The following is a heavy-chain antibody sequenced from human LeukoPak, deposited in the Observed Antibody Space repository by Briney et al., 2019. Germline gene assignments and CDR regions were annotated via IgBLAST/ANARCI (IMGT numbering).Heavy chain of an antibody. J-gene: IGHJ5*02. Sequence: SETLSLTCAVYGGSFSGYYWSWIRQPPGKGLEWIGEINHSGSTNYNPSLKSRVTMSVDTSKNQFSLKLSSVTAADTAVYYCARDAPTAVFGVVVNWFDPWGQGTLVTVSS. D-gene: IGHD3-3*01. CDR2: INHSGST. CDR3: ARDAPTAVFGVVVNWFDP. V-gene: IGHV4-34*01. CDR1: GGSFSGYY.